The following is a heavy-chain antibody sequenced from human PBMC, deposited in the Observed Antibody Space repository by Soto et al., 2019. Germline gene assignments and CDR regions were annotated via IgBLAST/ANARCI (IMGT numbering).Heavy chain of an antibody. CDR2: IYPSDSDT. V-gene: IGHV5-51*01. J-gene: IGHJ4*02. CDR1: GYSFTTYW. CDR3: ARQPPRITFRDYYFDS. Sequence: PGESLKISCKASGYSFTTYWIGWVRQMPWKGLEWMGIIYPSDSDTRYSPSFQGQVTISADKSISTAYLQWSSLKASDTAMYYCARQPPRITFRDYYFDSWGQGTLVTVSS. D-gene: IGHD4-17*01.